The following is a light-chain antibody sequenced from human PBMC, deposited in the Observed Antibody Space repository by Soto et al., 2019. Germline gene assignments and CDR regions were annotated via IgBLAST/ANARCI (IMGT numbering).Light chain of an antibody. Sequence: DIQITQSPSTLSVSVGDRVTITCRASQSVYTYLAWYQHKPGEAPNLLIYRASNLRNGVPSRFSGSGSGTEFTLAISSLQPDDFATYYCQQYRDYPFTFGQGTK. CDR1: QSVYTY. J-gene: IGKJ2*01. CDR3: QQYRDYPFT. V-gene: IGKV1-5*03. CDR2: RAS.